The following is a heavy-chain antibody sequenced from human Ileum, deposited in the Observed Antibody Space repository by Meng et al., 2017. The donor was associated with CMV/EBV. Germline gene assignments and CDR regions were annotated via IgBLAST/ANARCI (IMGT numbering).Heavy chain of an antibody. Sequence: CTFSGFSLTTSGVGVGWLRQPPGKALEWLALIYWNNDQRLRSFLNSRLTITKDTSKNQVVLTMTNMDPVDTATYYCAHTWEWWRVAFDHWGQGILVTVSS. V-gene: IGHV2-5*01. J-gene: IGHJ4*02. CDR1: GFSLTTSGVG. CDR3: AHTWEWWRVAFDH. CDR2: IYWNNDQ. D-gene: IGHD2-8*01.